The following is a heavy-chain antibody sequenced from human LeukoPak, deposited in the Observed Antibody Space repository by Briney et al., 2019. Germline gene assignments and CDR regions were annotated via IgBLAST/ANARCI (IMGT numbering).Heavy chain of an antibody. V-gene: IGHV5-51*01. CDR1: GYRFTSYW. Sequence: GESLKISCRGSGYRFTSYWIAWVRQMPGKGLEWMGIIYPDDSDTRYSPSFQGQVTISADKSINTAYLQWSSLKASDTAMYYCARWGFLDHWGQGTLVTVSS. CDR3: ARWGFLDH. D-gene: IGHD3-16*01. J-gene: IGHJ4*02. CDR2: IYPDDSDT.